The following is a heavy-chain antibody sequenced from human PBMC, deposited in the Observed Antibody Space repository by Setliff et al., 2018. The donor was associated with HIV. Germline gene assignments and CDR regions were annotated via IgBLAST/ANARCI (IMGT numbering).Heavy chain of an antibody. D-gene: IGHD1-26*01. CDR1: GYIFTRYD. Sequence: ASVKVSCKASGYIFTRYDINWVRQATGQGLEWMGWMNPNSGNTGYAQKLQGRVTITRNTSINTAYMELSSLRSEDTAVYYCARGYLISGTQKSYYMDVLGKGTTVTVSS. CDR2: MNPNSGNT. CDR3: ARGYLISGTQKSYYMDV. J-gene: IGHJ6*03. V-gene: IGHV1-8*03.